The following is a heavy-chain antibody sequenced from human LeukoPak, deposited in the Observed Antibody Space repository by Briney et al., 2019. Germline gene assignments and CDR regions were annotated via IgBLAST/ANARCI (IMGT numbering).Heavy chain of an antibody. CDR2: ISNSGDST. J-gene: IGHJ4*02. CDR3: ARDQNGVNY. V-gene: IGHV3-23*01. Sequence: GGSLRLSCAASGFTFSTYAMSWVRQAPGEGLQWVSGISNSGDSTYYLDSVKGRFTISRDNAKNSLYLQMNSLRAEDTAVYYCARDQNGVNYWGQGTLVTVSS. D-gene: IGHD4-17*01. CDR1: GFTFSTYA.